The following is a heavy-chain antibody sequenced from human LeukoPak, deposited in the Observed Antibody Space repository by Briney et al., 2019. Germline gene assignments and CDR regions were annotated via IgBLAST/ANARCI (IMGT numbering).Heavy chain of an antibody. V-gene: IGHV1-8*01. D-gene: IGHD5-12*01. CDR2: MNPNSGNT. CDR3: ARDPPAGLYRTPLWASGYDPFDY. J-gene: IGHJ4*02. CDR1: GYTFTSYD. Sequence: GASVKVSCKASGYTFTSYDINWVRQATGQGLEWMGWMNPNSGNTGYAQKFQGRVTMTRNTSISTAYMELRSLRSDDTAVYYCARDPPAGLYRTPLWASGYDPFDYWGQGTLVTVSS.